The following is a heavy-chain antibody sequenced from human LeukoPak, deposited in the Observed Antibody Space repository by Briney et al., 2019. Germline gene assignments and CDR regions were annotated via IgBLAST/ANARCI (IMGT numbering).Heavy chain of an antibody. Sequence: PGGSLRLSCAASGFTFTTYWMHWVRQAPGKGPEWVAVIWFDGSQQYYADSVRGRFTISRDSSKNTVYLQMNGLRAEDTAVYYCARARGAYPNENWLDPWGQGTLVTVSS. V-gene: IGHV3-33*08. J-gene: IGHJ5*02. CDR2: IWFDGSQQ. CDR3: ARARGAYPNENWLDP. D-gene: IGHD1-26*01. CDR1: GFTFTTYW.